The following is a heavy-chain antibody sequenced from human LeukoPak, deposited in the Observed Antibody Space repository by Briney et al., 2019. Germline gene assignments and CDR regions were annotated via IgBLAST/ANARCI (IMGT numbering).Heavy chain of an antibody. J-gene: IGHJ4*02. D-gene: IGHD1-1*01. Sequence: SETLSLTCTVSGYAIRSGHHWGWIRQPPGKGLELIAIIHRSGSTYHNPSLKSRVTMSVDTSKSQFSLILNSVTAADTAVYYCARVNWVPDYWGQGTLATVSS. CDR3: ARVNWVPDY. V-gene: IGHV4-38-2*02. CDR2: IHRSGST. CDR1: GYAIRSGHH.